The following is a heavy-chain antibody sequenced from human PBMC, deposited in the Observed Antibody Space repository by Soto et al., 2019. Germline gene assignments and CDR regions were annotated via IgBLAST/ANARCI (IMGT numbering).Heavy chain of an antibody. J-gene: IGHJ4*02. CDR2: ISSSSSTI. D-gene: IGHD6-19*01. CDR3: ARVYGYSSGWCGADY. CDR1: GFSISAYS. V-gene: IGHV3-48*02. Sequence: EVPLVESGGGLVQPGGSLRLSCTASGFSISAYSMNWVRQAPGKGLEWIAYISSSSSTIYYADSVKGRFTISRDNAKDSLSLQMNSLSDEDTAVYYCARVYGYSSGWCGADYWGPGTLVTVSS.